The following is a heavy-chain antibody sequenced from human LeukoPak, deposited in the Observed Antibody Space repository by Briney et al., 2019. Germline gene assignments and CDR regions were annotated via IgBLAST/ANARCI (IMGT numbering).Heavy chain of an antibody. V-gene: IGHV4-4*07. CDR1: GDSISSYY. Sequence: SETLSLTCTVSGDSISSYYWSWIRQPAGKGLEWIGRIYSTGSTNYNPSLKSRVTMSVDTSKNQFSLKPSPVTAADTAVYYCARDLDLGQAGIYFDYWGQGTLVTVSS. J-gene: IGHJ4*02. CDR2: IYSTGST. D-gene: IGHD1-1*01. CDR3: ARDLDLGQAGIYFDY.